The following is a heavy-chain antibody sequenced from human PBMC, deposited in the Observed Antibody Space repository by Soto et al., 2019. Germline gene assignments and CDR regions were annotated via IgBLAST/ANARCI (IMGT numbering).Heavy chain of an antibody. CDR2: ISYDGSNK. CDR3: ATFPYDYVWGSYRYGTPFDY. Sequence: PGGSLRLSFAASGFTFSSYGMHWVRQAPGKGLEGVAVISYDGSNKYYADSVKGRFTISRDNSKNTLYLQMNSLRAEDTAVYYCATFPYDYVWGSYRYGTPFDYWGQGTLVTVSS. D-gene: IGHD3-16*02. CDR1: GFTFSSYG. J-gene: IGHJ4*02. V-gene: IGHV3-30*03.